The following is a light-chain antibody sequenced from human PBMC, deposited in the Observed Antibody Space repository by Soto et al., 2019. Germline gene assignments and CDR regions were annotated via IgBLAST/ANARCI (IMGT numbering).Light chain of an antibody. CDR1: QSITSY. Sequence: DIQMTQSPSSLSASVGDRVTITCRASQSITSYVNWYQHKPGKAPNVIIYGASSLQSGVPSRFSGSGSGTDFTLTISSLQPEDFATYYCQQSYSSPFTFGPGTKVDIK. CDR2: GAS. J-gene: IGKJ3*01. V-gene: IGKV1-39*01. CDR3: QQSYSSPFT.